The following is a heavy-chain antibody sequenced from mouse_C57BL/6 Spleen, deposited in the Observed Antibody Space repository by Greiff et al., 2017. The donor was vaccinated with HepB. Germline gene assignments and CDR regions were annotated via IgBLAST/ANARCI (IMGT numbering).Heavy chain of an antibody. CDR3: AAYYSNFFDY. CDR1: GYTFTSYW. Sequence: VQLQQPGAELVMPGASVKLSCKASGYTFTSYWMHWGKQRPGQGLEWIGEIDPSDSYTNYNQKFKGKSTLTVDKYSSTAYMQLSSLTSEDSAVYYCAAYYSNFFDYWGQGTTLTVSS. J-gene: IGHJ2*01. V-gene: IGHV1-69*01. CDR2: IDPSDSYT. D-gene: IGHD2-5*01.